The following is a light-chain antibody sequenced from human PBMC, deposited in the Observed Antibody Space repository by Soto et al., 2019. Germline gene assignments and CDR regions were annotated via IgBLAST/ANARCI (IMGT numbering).Light chain of an antibody. CDR2: AAS. Sequence: DIQMTQSPSTLSASVGDRVTLTCLASENIKVPLAWYQQKPGKAPKLLIYAASSLQSGVPSRFSGSGSGTDFTLTTSSLQPEDFATYYCQQSYSTPRTFGQGTKVDIK. CDR3: QQSYSTPRT. J-gene: IGKJ1*01. CDR1: ENIKVP. V-gene: IGKV1-39*01.